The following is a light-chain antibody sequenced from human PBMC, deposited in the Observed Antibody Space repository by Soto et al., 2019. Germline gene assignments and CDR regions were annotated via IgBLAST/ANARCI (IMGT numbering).Light chain of an antibody. Sequence: QPVLTQPRSASGTPGQRVTISCSGSSSNIGSNYVYWYQQLPGTAPKLLIYRNNQRPSGVPDRFSGSKSGTSASLAISGLRSEDEADYYCAAWDDSLGAVFGGGTQLTVL. CDR3: AAWDDSLGAV. J-gene: IGLJ7*01. V-gene: IGLV1-47*01. CDR1: SSNIGSNY. CDR2: RNN.